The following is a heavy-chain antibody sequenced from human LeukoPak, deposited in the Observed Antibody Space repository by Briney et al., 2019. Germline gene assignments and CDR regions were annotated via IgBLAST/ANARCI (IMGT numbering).Heavy chain of an antibody. Sequence: GGSLRFSCAASGFTFNSYSMKWVRQAPGKGLEWVSSISSSSSYIYYADSVKGRFTISRDNAKNSLYLQMNSLRAEDTAVYYCARGPLAAAGDYWGQGTLVTVSS. V-gene: IGHV3-21*01. CDR1: GFTFNSYS. CDR2: ISSSSSYI. CDR3: ARGPLAAAGDY. D-gene: IGHD6-13*01. J-gene: IGHJ4*02.